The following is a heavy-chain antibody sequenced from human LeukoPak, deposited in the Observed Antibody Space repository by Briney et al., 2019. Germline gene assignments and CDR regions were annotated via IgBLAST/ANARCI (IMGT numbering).Heavy chain of an antibody. CDR1: GYTFTGYY. Sequence: GASVKVSCKASGYTFTGYYMHWVRQAPGQGLEWMGWINPNSGGTNYAQKFQGWVTMTRDTSISTAYMELSRLRSDDTAVYHCARDPGGSSYDYFDYWGQGTLVTVSS. J-gene: IGHJ4*02. CDR2: INPNSGGT. CDR3: ARDPGGSSYDYFDY. D-gene: IGHD5-18*01. V-gene: IGHV1-2*04.